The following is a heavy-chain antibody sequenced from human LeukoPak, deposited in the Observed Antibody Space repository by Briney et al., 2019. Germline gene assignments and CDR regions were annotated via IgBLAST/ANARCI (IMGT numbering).Heavy chain of an antibody. Sequence: GESLKISCKGSGYRFTKSWIGWVRQMPGKGLEWLGIIYPDDSRTRYSPSFQGQVTMSVDKSISTAYLQWSSLKASDTAMYYCARQWHYDFWSGPYDYWGQGTLVTVSS. CDR1: GYRFTKSW. D-gene: IGHD3-3*01. CDR2: IYPDDSRT. CDR3: ARQWHYDFWSGPYDY. J-gene: IGHJ4*02. V-gene: IGHV5-51*01.